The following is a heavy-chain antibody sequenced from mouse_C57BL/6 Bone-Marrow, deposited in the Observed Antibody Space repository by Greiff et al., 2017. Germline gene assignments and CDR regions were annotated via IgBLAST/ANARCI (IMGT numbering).Heavy chain of an antibody. D-gene: IGHD2-3*01. J-gene: IGHJ2*01. CDR3: ARSGDGYYEDYFDD. V-gene: IGHV1-61*01. CDR1: GYTFTSYW. Sequence: QVQLQQPGAELVRPGSSVKLSCKASGYTFTSYWMDWVKQRPRQGLEWIGNIYPSDSETHYNQKFKDKATLTVDKSSSTAYMQLSSLTSEDSAVYYCARSGDGYYEDYFDDWGQGTTLTVSS. CDR2: IYPSDSET.